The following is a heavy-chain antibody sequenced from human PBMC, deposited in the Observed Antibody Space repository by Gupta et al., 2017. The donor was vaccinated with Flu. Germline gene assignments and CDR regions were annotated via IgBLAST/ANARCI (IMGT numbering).Heavy chain of an antibody. CDR2: ISDSGDTI. D-gene: IGHD1-26*01. J-gene: IGHJ4*02. CDR3: ARDAYSGSYYYFDY. CDR1: GFTFSDYY. Sequence: LSCAASGFTFSDYYMSWIRQAPGKGLEWVSYISDSGDTIHYADSVKGRFTISRDNAKNSLYLQMNSLRAEDTAVYYCARDAYSGSYYYFDYWGQGTLVTVSS. V-gene: IGHV3-11*01.